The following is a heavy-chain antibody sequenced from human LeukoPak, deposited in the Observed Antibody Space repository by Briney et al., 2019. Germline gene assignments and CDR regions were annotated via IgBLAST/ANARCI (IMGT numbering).Heavy chain of an antibody. J-gene: IGHJ4*02. D-gene: IGHD3-3*01. Sequence: SETLSLTCTVSGGSISSSSYYWGWIRQPPGKGLEWIGSIYHSGSTYYNPSLKSRVTISVDTSKNQFSLKLSSVTAADTAVYYCARGGPEYYDFWSGYQPFDYWGQGTLVTVSS. V-gene: IGHV4-39*07. CDR3: ARGGPEYYDFWSGYQPFDY. CDR1: GGSISSSSYY. CDR2: IYHSGST.